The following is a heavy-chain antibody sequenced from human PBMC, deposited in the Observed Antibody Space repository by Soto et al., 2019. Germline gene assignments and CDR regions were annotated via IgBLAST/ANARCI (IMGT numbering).Heavy chain of an antibody. Sequence: EVQLLESGGGLVQPGGSLRLSCAASGFTFSSYAMSWVRQTPGKGLEWVSGFSGSGDSTYYADSVKGRFTISRDNSKNTLYLQMNSLRVEDTSVYYCARGDRQMGRLDSWGQGTLVTVSS. J-gene: IGHJ4*02. CDR3: ARGDRQMGRLDS. CDR1: GFTFSSYA. V-gene: IGHV3-23*01. CDR2: FSGSGDST.